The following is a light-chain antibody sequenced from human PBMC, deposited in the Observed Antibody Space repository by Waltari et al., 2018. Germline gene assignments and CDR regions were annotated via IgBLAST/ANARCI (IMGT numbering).Light chain of an antibody. CDR2: DAS. V-gene: IGKV3-20*01. CDR3: QMYVRLPVT. CDR1: QSVGRA. Sequence: EIVLTQSPGTLALSPGERATLSCRASQSVGRALALYRQKPGQAPRLLSYDASSRATGISDKYSGSGSGTDFSLTISRVEPEDFAVYFCQMYVRLPVTFGQGTKVEVK. J-gene: IGKJ1*01.